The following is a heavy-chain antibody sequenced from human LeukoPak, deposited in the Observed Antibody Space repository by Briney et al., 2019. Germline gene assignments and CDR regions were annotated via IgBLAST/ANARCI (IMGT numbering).Heavy chain of an antibody. CDR3: ARDQSDFWSIGYYYMDV. Sequence: SETLSLTCTVSGYSISSDYYWGWIRQPPGKGLEWIGSIHHSGSTYYNPSLKSRVTISVDTSKNQFSLKLRSVTAADTAVYYCARDQSDFWSIGYYYMDVWGKGTTVTVSS. CDR1: GYSISSDYY. CDR2: IHHSGST. J-gene: IGHJ6*03. V-gene: IGHV4-38-2*02. D-gene: IGHD3-3*01.